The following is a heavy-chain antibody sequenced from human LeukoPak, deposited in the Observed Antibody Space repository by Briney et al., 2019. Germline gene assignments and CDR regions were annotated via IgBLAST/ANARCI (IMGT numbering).Heavy chain of an antibody. V-gene: IGHV4-39*01. CDR1: GGSLSSDSYY. D-gene: IGHD6-13*01. CDR2: IYYSGST. Sequence: SETLSLTCTVSGGSLSSDSYYWAWIRQPPGKGREWIASIYYSGSTYYNPSLKSRVTISVDTSRNQFSLKLSAVTAADTAVYYCARHSYSSSWLEYFQHWGQGTLVTVSS. J-gene: IGHJ1*01. CDR3: ARHSYSSSWLEYFQH.